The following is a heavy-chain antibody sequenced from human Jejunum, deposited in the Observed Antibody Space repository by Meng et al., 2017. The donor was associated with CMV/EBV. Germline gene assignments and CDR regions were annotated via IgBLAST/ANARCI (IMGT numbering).Heavy chain of an antibody. CDR1: GVSISSHY. CDR2: IHYTGSV. D-gene: IGHD3-10*01. CDR3: AERGGGY. V-gene: IGHV4-59*11. J-gene: IGHJ4*02. Sequence: QVQLQESGPGLVKPSETLHLTCTVSGVSISSHYWSWIRQPPGEGFQWIGSIHYTGSVDYNSSLKSRVTISVDTSNRQFSLKLSSVTTADTAVYYCAERGGGYWGQGTLVTVSS.